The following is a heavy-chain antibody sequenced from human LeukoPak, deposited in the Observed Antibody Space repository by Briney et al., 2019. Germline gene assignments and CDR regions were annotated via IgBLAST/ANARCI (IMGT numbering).Heavy chain of an antibody. J-gene: IGHJ4*02. CDR3: AKSDGYGLIDY. CDR1: GASISTSAYY. V-gene: IGHV4-39*05. Sequence: SETPSLTRTVSGASISTSAYYWGWIRQPPGKGLDWIGNIYYSGSTYYNPSLKSRVTISVDSSKNQFSLRLSSVTTADTAVYYCAKSDGYGLIDYWGQGTLVTVSS. D-gene: IGHD5-24*01. CDR2: IYYSGST.